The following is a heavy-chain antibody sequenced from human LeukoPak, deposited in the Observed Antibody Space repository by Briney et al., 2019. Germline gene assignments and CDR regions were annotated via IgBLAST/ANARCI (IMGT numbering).Heavy chain of an antibody. V-gene: IGHV3-23*01. CDR3: AKPLTGTISYITV. J-gene: IGHJ6*04. Sequence: GGSLRLSCAASGFTFSTSAMNWVRQAPGKGLEWVSSILVGAGDSTYYADSEKGRFTVSRDNSKNTLYPHVSSLRAEDTAVYDCAKPLTGTISYITVWGKGTMVAVSS. CDR1: GFTFSTSA. D-gene: IGHD1-7*01. CDR2: ILVGAGDST.